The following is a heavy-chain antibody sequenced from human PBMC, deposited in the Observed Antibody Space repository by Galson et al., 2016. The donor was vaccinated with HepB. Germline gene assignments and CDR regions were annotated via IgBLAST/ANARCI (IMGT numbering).Heavy chain of an antibody. D-gene: IGHD3-3*01. J-gene: IGHJ3*02. CDR1: GFTLGDYY. CDR3: ARALLGSGGAFDT. Sequence: SLRLSCAASGFTLGDYYMSWIRQPPGKGLEWLSHIGFRDTAFYAESVRGRFTTFGDTARQLMYLQMNSLRAEDSAVYYCARALLGSGGAFDTWGRGTTVTVSS. CDR2: IGFRDTA. V-gene: IGHV3-11*01.